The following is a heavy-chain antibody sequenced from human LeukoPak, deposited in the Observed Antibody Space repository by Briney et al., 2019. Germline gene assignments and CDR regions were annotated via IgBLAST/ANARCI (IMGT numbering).Heavy chain of an antibody. CDR3: AKNFGYQQFDS. CDR1: GFSFSTYL. V-gene: IGHV3-7*01. Sequence: PGGSLRLSCAASGFSFSTYLMDWVRQAPGKGLEWVANVNEDGSMKNYVASVKGRFTISRDNTKDSVYLEMNSLRAEDTAVYYCAKNFGYQQFDSWGQGTLVTVSS. CDR2: VNEDGSMK. D-gene: IGHD3-3*01. J-gene: IGHJ4*02.